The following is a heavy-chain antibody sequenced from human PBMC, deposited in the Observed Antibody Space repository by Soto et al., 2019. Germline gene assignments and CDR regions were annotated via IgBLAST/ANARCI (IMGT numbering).Heavy chain of an antibody. CDR1: GGSISSSSYY. D-gene: IGHD4-4*01. CDR3: ARQTTVTTAWPDY. V-gene: IGHV4-39*01. Sequence: PSETLSLTCTVSGGSISSSSYYWGWIRQPPGKGLEWIGSIYYSGSTYYNPSLKSRVTISVDTSKNQFSLKLSSVTAADTAVYYCARQTTVTTAWPDYWGQGTLVTVSS. CDR2: IYYSGST. J-gene: IGHJ4*02.